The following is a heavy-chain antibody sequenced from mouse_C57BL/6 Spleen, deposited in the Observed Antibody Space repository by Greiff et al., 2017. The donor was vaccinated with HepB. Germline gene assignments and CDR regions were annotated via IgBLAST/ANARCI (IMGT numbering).Heavy chain of an antibody. CDR2: IYPGNSDT. CDR3: PSTAVVATGGYFDY. Sequence: VQLQQSGTVLARPGASVKMSCKTSGYTFTSYWMHWVKQRPGQGLEWIGAIYPGNSDTSYNQKFKGKAKLTAVTSASTAYMELSSLTNEDSAVYYCPSTAVVATGGYFDYWGQGTTLTVSS. J-gene: IGHJ2*01. D-gene: IGHD1-1*01. CDR1: GYTFTSYW. V-gene: IGHV1-5*01.